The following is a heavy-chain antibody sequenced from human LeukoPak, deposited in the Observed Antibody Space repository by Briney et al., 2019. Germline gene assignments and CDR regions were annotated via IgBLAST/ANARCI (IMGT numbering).Heavy chain of an antibody. CDR2: ISYDGSNK. V-gene: IGHV3-30*03. Sequence: GGSLRLSCAASGFTFSSYGMHWVRQAPGKGLEWVAVISYDGSNKYYADSVKGRFTISRDNSKNTLYLQMNSLRAEDTAVYYCARETTVTQGPDYWGQGTLVTVSS. J-gene: IGHJ4*02. CDR1: GFTFSSYG. D-gene: IGHD4-17*01. CDR3: ARETTVTQGPDY.